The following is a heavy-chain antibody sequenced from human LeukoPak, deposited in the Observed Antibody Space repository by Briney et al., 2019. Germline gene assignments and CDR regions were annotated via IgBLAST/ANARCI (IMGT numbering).Heavy chain of an antibody. CDR2: IYHSGST. Sequence: PSETLSLTCAVSGYSISSGYYWGWIRQPPGKGLEWIGSIYHSGSTYYNPSLKSRVTTSVDTSKNQFSLKLSSVTAADTAVYYCARETLSGYDGNDAFDIWGQGTMVSVSS. CDR1: GYSISSGYY. V-gene: IGHV4-38-2*02. CDR3: ARETLSGYDGNDAFDI. D-gene: IGHD5-12*01. J-gene: IGHJ3*02.